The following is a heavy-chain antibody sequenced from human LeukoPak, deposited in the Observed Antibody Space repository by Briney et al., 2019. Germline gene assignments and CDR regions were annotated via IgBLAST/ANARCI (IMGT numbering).Heavy chain of an antibody. J-gene: IGHJ4*02. CDR3: AREGVGATTFDY. D-gene: IGHD1-26*01. V-gene: IGHV3-30-3*01. CDR2: ISYDGSNK. Sequence: GGSLRLSCAASGFTFSDYAIHWVRQAPGKGLEWVAVISYDGSNKYYADSVKGRFTISRDNSKNTLYLQMNSLRAEDTAVYYCAREGVGATTFDYWGQGTLVTVSS. CDR1: GFTFSDYA.